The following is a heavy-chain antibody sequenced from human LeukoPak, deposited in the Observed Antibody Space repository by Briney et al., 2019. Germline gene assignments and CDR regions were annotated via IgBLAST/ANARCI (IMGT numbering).Heavy chain of an antibody. J-gene: IGHJ5*02. V-gene: IGHV4-39*07. CDR2: IYYSGST. CDR3: TREVEGYSYASGRFLHFDP. D-gene: IGHD3-10*01. CDR1: GDSIRSSSYH. Sequence: SETLSLTCTVSGDSIRSSSYHWGWIRQPPGKGLEWIGSIYYSGSTYNNRSLKRLLTISIDTSKNQFSLRLSSVTAADTAVYYCTREVEGYSYASGRFLHFDPWGQGTLVTVSS.